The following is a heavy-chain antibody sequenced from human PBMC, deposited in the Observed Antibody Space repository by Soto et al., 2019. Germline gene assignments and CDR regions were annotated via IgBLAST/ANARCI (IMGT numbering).Heavy chain of an antibody. Sequence: SETLSLTCAVSGGSISSSNWWSWVRQPPGKGLEWIGEIYHSGSTNYNPSLKSRVTISVDKSKNQFSLKLSSVTAADTAVYYCASRYGSGSYYQFDYWGQGXLVTVYS. CDR2: IYHSGST. D-gene: IGHD3-10*01. V-gene: IGHV4-4*02. CDR3: ASRYGSGSYYQFDY. J-gene: IGHJ4*02. CDR1: GGSISSSNW.